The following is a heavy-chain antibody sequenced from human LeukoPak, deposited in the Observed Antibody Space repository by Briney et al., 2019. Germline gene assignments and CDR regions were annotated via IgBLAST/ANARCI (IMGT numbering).Heavy chain of an antibody. J-gene: IGHJ4*02. V-gene: IGHV3-74*01. CDR1: GFTFSSNW. Sequence: AGGPLRLSCAASGFTFSSNWMHWVRQGPGKGLVWVSRINPDGSRTDYAESVKGRFTISRDNAKNTLSLEMNSLGDEDTAVYYCSRDFNGRNDFWGQGTLVTVAS. CDR2: INPDGSRT. D-gene: IGHD1-14*01. CDR3: SRDFNGRNDF.